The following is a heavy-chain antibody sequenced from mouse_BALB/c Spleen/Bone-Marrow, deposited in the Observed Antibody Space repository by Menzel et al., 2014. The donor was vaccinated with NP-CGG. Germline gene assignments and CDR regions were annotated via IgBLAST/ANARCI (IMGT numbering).Heavy chain of an antibody. V-gene: IGHV1-12*01. D-gene: IGHD1-1*01. CDR2: IYPGNGDT. J-gene: IGHJ4*01. CDR1: GYTFTSYN. Sequence: ESGAELVKPGASVKMSCKASGYTFTSYNMHWVKQTPGQGLEWIGAIYPGNGDTSYNQKFKGKATLTADKSSSTAYMLHSSLTSEDSAVYYCARNYYGYYYALDYWGQGTSVTVSS. CDR3: ARNYYGYYYALDY.